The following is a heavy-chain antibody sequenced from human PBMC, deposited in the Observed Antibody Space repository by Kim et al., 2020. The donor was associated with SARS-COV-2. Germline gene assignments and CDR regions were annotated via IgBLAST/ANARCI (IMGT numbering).Heavy chain of an antibody. CDR2: ISYDGSNK. CDR3: ARVGDYGDYLIWYFDL. D-gene: IGHD4-17*01. Sequence: GSLRLSCAASGFTFSSYCMHWVRQAPGKGLEWVAVISYDGSNKHYADSVKGRFTISRDNSKNTLYLQMNSLRAEDTAVYYCARVGDYGDYLIWYFDLWGRGTPGTVSP. V-gene: IGHV3-30*04. J-gene: IGHJ2*01. CDR1: GFTFSSYC.